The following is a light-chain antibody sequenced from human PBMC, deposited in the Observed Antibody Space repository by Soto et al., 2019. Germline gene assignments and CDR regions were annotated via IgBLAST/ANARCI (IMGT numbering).Light chain of an antibody. V-gene: IGKV3-11*01. J-gene: IGKJ4*01. CDR2: DAS. CDR1: QSVSSY. CDR3: QQRSNWPPT. Sequence: EIVLTQSPVTLSLSPGERATLSCRASQSVSSYLAWYQQKPGQAPRLLIYDASNRATGIPARFSGSGSGTDFTLTISSLEPADFAVYYCQQRSNWPPTFGGGTKVEIK.